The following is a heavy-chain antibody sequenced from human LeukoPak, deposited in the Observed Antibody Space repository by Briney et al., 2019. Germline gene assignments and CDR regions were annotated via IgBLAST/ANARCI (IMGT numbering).Heavy chain of an antibody. D-gene: IGHD5-12*01. J-gene: IGHJ4*02. V-gene: IGHV3-9*03. CDR2: ISWNSGSI. CDR3: AKGMYSGYDLGDYYFDY. CDR1: GFTFDDYA. Sequence: GRSLRLSCAASGFTFDDYAMHWVRQAPGKGLEWVSGISWNSGSIGYADSVKGQFTISRDNAKNSLYLQMNSLRAEGMALYYCAKGMYSGYDLGDYYFDYWGQGTLVTVSS.